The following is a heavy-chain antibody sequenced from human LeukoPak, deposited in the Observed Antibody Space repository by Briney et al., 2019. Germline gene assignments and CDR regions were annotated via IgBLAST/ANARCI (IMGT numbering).Heavy chain of an antibody. D-gene: IGHD6-19*01. J-gene: IGHJ3*01. V-gene: IGHV4-38-2*02. Sequence: SETLSLTCTVSGYSIRSGYYWGWVRQPPGKGLEWIGSTYHSGSTNYNPSLKSRVTISVDTSKNQFSLKLSSVTAADTAVYYCARHITVSYDAFNLWGRGTMVTVSS. CDR1: GYSIRSGYY. CDR2: TYHSGST. CDR3: ARHITVSYDAFNL.